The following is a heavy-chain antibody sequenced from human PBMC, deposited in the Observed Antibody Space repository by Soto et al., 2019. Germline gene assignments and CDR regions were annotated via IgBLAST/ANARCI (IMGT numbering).Heavy chain of an antibody. V-gene: IGHV4-39*01. CDR2: IYYSGST. D-gene: IGHD4-17*01. Sequence: QLQLQESGPGLVKPSETLSLTCTVSGGSISSSSYYWGWIRQPPGKGLEWIGSIYYSGSTYYNPSLKSRDTISVDTSKNQFSLKLSSVTAADTAVYYCARRTVTELIDYWGQGTLVTVSS. CDR3: ARRTVTELIDY. J-gene: IGHJ4*02. CDR1: GGSISSSSYY.